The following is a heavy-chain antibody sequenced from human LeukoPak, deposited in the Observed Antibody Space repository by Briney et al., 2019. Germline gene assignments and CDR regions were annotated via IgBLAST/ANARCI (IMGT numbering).Heavy chain of an antibody. CDR2: ISSSGSTI. J-gene: IGHJ4*02. D-gene: IGHD6-19*01. CDR1: GFTFSDYY. Sequence: PGGSLRLSCAASGFTFSDYYMSWIRQAPGKGLEGVSYISSSGSTIYYADSVKGRFTISRDNAKNSLYLQMNSLRAEDTAVYYCARDQDSGYSSGWYYFDYWGQGTLVTVSS. CDR3: ARDQDSGYSSGWYYFDY. V-gene: IGHV3-11*01.